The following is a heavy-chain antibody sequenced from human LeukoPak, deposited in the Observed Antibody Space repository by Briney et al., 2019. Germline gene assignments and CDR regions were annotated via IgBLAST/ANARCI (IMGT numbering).Heavy chain of an antibody. CDR1: GFTFSSYW. CDR3: ARDHYYYGSGSYYNVPY. Sequence: GGSLRLSCAASGFTFSSYWMSWVRQAPGKGLEWVANIKQDGSEKYYVDSVKGRFTISRDNAKNSLYLQMNSLRAEDTAVYYCARDHYYYGSGSYYNVPYWGQGTLVTVSP. D-gene: IGHD3-10*01. J-gene: IGHJ4*02. V-gene: IGHV3-7*01. CDR2: IKQDGSEK.